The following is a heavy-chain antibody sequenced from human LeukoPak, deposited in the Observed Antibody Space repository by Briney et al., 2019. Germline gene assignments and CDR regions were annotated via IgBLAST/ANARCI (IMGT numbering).Heavy chain of an antibody. CDR2: IYYSGST. CDR1: GGSISSYY. CDR3: ARGGGRMTTVTYFDY. V-gene: IGHV4-59*01. D-gene: IGHD4-17*01. J-gene: IGHJ4*02. Sequence: SETLSLTCTVSGGSISSYYWSWIRQPPGKGLEWIGHIYYSGSTNYNPSLKSRVTISVDTSKNQFSLKLSSVTAADTAVYYCARGGGRMTTVTYFDYWGQGTLVTVSS.